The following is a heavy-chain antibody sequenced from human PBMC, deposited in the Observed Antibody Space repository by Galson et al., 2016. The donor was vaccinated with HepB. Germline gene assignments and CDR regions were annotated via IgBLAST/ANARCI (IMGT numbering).Heavy chain of an antibody. CDR2: IYYSGST. Sequence: SETLSLTCTVSGESVSSRSYYWGWIRQPPGKGLEWIGNIYYSGSTYYSPSLKSRLTMSVDTSKNQFSLRLRSVTAADTAVYYCASRTYFYGSGSLLQGWFDPWGQGTLVTVVS. CDR3: ASRTYFYGSGSLLQGWFDP. D-gene: IGHD3-10*01. CDR1: GESVSSRSYY. V-gene: IGHV4-39*01. J-gene: IGHJ5*02.